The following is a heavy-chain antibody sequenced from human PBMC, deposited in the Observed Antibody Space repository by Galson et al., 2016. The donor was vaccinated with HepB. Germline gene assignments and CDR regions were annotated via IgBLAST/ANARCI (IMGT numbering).Heavy chain of an antibody. V-gene: IGHV3-64D*06. Sequence: SLRLSCAASGFAFNSYAMHWVRQAPGQGLECVSAIDNNGDNIYYADSVKGRFTLSRDSSKYTLYLQMSSLRPEDTAVYYCVKDQTESDFWSSYYSYFDYWGQGTLVTVSS. CDR1: GFAFNSYA. J-gene: IGHJ4*02. CDR3: VKDQTESDFWSSYYSYFDY. CDR2: IDNNGDNI. D-gene: IGHD3-3*01.